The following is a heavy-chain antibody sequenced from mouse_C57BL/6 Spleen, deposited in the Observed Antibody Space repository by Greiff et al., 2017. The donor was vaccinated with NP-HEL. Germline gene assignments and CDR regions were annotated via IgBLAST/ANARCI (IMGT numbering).Heavy chain of an antibody. CDR1: GFTFSDYG. Sequence: DVMLVESGGGLVKPGGSLKLSCAASGFTFSDYGMHWVRQAPEKGLEWVAYISSGSSTIYYADTVKGRFTISRDNAKNTLFLQMTSLRSEDTAMYYCARGYGYHYAMDYWGQGTSVTVSS. CDR2: ISSGSSTI. CDR3: ARGYGYHYAMDY. D-gene: IGHD2-2*01. J-gene: IGHJ4*01. V-gene: IGHV5-17*01.